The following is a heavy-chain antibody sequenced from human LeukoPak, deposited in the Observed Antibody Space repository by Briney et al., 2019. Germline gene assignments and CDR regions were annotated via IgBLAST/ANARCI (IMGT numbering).Heavy chain of an antibody. CDR3: ARGGDWLFDY. Sequence: PSETLSLTCAVSGYSISSDKWWNWVRQPAGKGMEWIGEIHHSKSSNYYPSLKSRVTISVDKSKNQFSPELNSVTAADTAVYYCARGGDWLFDYRGQGILVTVSS. V-gene: IGHV4-4*02. CDR1: GYSISSDKW. J-gene: IGHJ4*02. CDR2: IHHSKSS. D-gene: IGHD2-21*02.